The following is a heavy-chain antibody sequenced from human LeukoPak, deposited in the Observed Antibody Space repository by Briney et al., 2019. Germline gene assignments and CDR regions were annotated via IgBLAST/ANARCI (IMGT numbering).Heavy chain of an antibody. V-gene: IGHV1-2*02. Sequence: ASVKVSCKASGYTFTDYYMHWVRQAPGQGLEWVGWINPKSGDTDYAQKFRGRVTMTRDTSISTVYMEMSRLSSDDTAVFFCAGFYYDTSGTFYFDHWGQGTLVTVSS. CDR3: AGFYYDTSGTFYFDH. J-gene: IGHJ4*02. CDR1: GYTFTDYY. D-gene: IGHD3-22*01. CDR2: INPKSGDT.